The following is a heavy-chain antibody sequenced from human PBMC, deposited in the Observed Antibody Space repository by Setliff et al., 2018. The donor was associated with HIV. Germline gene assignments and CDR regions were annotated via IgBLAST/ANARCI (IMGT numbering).Heavy chain of an antibody. J-gene: IGHJ4*02. CDR3: ARMGESPPHSSSWYY. D-gene: IGHD6-13*01. CDR2: ISAYNGNT. Sequence: ASVKVSCKASGYTFTSYGISWVRQAPGQGLEWMGWISAYNGNTNYARKFQGRVSMTRNTSISTAYMELSSLRSDDTAVYYCARMGESPPHSSSWYYWGQGTLVTVSS. CDR1: GYTFTSYG. V-gene: IGHV1-18*01.